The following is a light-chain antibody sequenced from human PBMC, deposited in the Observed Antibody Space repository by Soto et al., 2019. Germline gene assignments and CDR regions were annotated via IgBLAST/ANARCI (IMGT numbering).Light chain of an antibody. J-gene: IGKJ3*01. CDR2: AAS. CDR3: QQYNTWPPIT. CDR1: QSVSGN. V-gene: IGKV3-15*01. Sequence: EIVMTQSPATLSVSPGERATLSCRASQSVSGNLAWYQQKPGQAPRLLIYAASTRATGIPAMFSGSGSGTELTRTISSLQSEDFAVYYCQQYNTWPPITFGPGTKVDIK.